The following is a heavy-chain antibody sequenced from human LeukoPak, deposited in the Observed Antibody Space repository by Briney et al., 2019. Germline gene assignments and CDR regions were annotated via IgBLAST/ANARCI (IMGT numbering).Heavy chain of an antibody. CDR1: GFTFSNYA. J-gene: IGHJ4*02. CDR3: AKARTAYYFDF. Sequence: GGSLRLSCADSGFTFSNYAMSWVRQAPGKGLEWVSGISGGGGSAYYADSVKGRFTISRDNSKNTLYLQMNSLRAEDTAVYYCAKARTAYYFDFWGQGAPVTVSS. CDR2: ISGGGGSA. V-gene: IGHV3-23*01. D-gene: IGHD2-21*02.